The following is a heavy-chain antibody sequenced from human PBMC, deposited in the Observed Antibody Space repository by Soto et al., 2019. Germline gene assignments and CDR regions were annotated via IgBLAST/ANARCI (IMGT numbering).Heavy chain of an antibody. CDR1: GYTFTSYD. CDR2: MNPNSGNT. V-gene: IGHV1-8*01. CDR3: ARGGPTSSSWYRGWFDP. D-gene: IGHD6-13*01. J-gene: IGHJ5*02. Sequence: QVQPVQSGAEVKKPGASVKVSCKASGYTFTSYDINWVRQATGQGLEWMGWMNPNSGNTGYAQKFQGRVTMTRNTSISTAYMELSSLRSEDTAVYYCARGGPTSSSWYRGWFDPWGQGTLVTVSS.